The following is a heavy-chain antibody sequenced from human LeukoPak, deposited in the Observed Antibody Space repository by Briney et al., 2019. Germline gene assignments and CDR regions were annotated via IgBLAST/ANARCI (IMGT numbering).Heavy chain of an antibody. Sequence: TLSLTCTASGCSTSRKSYYGTWMRPPAGGGVAGRGHIYACGSTDYNLSLESRLNISVDPSKNQFSMKLTSVTAADTAVYYCARGHIAVDGMDWFDPWGEESLVTVSS. J-gene: IGHJ5*02. V-gene: IGHV4-61*09. D-gene: IGHD6-19*01. CDR3: ARGHIAVDGMDWFDP. CDR2: IYACGST. CDR1: GCSTSRKSYY.